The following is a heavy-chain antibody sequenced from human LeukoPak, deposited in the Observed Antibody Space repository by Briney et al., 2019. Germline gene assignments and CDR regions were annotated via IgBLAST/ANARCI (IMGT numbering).Heavy chain of an antibody. V-gene: IGHV3-21*01. Sequence: GGSLRLSCAASGFTFSSYSMDWVRQAPGKGLEWVSSISSSSGFIYYADSVKGRFTISRDNANNSLYLQMNSLRAEDTAVYFCARVSSITGTDDYWGQGTLVTVSS. CDR2: ISSSSGFI. CDR1: GFTFSSYS. J-gene: IGHJ4*02. D-gene: IGHD1-20*01. CDR3: ARVSSITGTDDY.